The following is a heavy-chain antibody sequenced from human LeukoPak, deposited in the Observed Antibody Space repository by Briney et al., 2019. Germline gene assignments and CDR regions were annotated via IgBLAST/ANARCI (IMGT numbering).Heavy chain of an antibody. CDR2: ISSSSSYI. CDR3: ARGLTIAARLFDY. J-gene: IGHJ4*02. D-gene: IGHD6-6*01. CDR1: GFTFSSYS. V-gene: IGHV3-21*01. Sequence: GGSLRLSCAASGFTFSSYSMNWVRQAPGKGLEWVSSISSSSSYIYYADSVKGRFTISRDNAKNSLYLQMNSLRAEDTAVYYGARGLTIAARLFDYWGQGTLVTFSS.